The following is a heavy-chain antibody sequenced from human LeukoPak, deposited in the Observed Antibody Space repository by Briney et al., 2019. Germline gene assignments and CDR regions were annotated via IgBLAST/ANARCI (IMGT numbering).Heavy chain of an antibody. D-gene: IGHD1-20*01. CDR2: IYHSGNT. V-gene: IGHV4-4*02. J-gene: IGHJ5*02. Sequence: SESLSLTCAVSGGSISSNVWWLWVRQPPGKGLEWSGEIYHSGNTNYNPSLKSRVTISVDKSKNQFSLKLNSVTAADTAVYYCARVVTGATFWFDPWGQGTLVTVSS. CDR1: GGSISSNVW. CDR3: ARVVTGATFWFDP.